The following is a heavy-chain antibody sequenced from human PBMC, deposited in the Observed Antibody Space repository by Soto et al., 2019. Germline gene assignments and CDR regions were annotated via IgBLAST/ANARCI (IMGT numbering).Heavy chain of an antibody. J-gene: IGHJ4*02. CDR3: ARGDYGDDDY. CDR1: GGSFSGYY. D-gene: IGHD4-17*01. V-gene: IGHV4-34*01. CDR2: INHSGST. Sequence: PSETLSLTCAVYGGSFSGYYWSWIRQPPGKGLEWIGEINHSGSTNYNPSLKSRVTISVDTSKNQFSLKLSSVTAADTAVYYCARGDYGDDDYGGQGTLVTVSS.